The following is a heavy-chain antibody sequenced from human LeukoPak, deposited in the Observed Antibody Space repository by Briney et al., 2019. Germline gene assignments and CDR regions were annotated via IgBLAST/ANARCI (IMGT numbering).Heavy chain of an antibody. CDR3: ARDRGIVGATKGHFDI. CDR2: INPRGGST. CDR1: GYTFTLYY. J-gene: IGHJ3*02. V-gene: IGHV1-46*01. D-gene: IGHD1-26*01. Sequence: EASVKVSFKTSGYTFTLYYIHWVRQAPGQGLEWMGIINPRGGSTSCTQTFQGRVTITRDTSTSTVCMELSSLRSEDTAVYYCARDRGIVGATKGHFDIWGQGTMVTVSS.